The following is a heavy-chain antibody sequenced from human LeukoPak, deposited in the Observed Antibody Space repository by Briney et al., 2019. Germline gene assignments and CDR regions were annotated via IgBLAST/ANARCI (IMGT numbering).Heavy chain of an antibody. Sequence: SVKVSCKASGFTFSSPTIQWVRQDRGQRLEWIGWIVVGSGYTSYAQKFQERVSITRDMSTSTAYMELSSLRSEDTAVYYCAMVRGLTDPLDYWGQGTLVTVSS. J-gene: IGHJ4*02. V-gene: IGHV1-58*02. CDR1: GFTFSSPT. D-gene: IGHD3-10*01. CDR3: AMVRGLTDPLDY. CDR2: IVVGSGYT.